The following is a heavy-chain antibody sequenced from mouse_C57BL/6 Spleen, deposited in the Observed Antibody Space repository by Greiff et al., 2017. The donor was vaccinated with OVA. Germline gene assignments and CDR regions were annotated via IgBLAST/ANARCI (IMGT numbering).Heavy chain of an antibody. CDR2: IRLKSDNYAT. D-gene: IGHD2-4*01. CDR3: TGGIYYDYDDGTEFAY. Sequence: EVKLQESGGGLVQPGGSMKLSCVASGFTFSNYWMNWVRQSPEKGLEWVAQIRLKSDNYATHYAESVKGRFTISRDDSKSSVYLQMNNLRAEDTGIYYCTGGIYYDYDDGTEFAYWGQGTLVTVSA. CDR1: GFTFSNYW. V-gene: IGHV6-3*01. J-gene: IGHJ3*01.